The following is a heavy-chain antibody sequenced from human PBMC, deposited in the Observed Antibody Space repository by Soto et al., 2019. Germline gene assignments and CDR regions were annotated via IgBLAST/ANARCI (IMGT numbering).Heavy chain of an antibody. Sequence: SGTLSLTCTVSCGSVTSSSYSWGWIRQPPGKGLEWIGTIYYSENTYYNPSLMSRVTISVDTSKNQFSLKLISVTAADTAVYYCARLNGYCISTNCHGYYGMDVWGQGTTVTVSS. J-gene: IGHJ6*02. CDR1: CGSVTSSSYS. D-gene: IGHD2-2*01. CDR2: IYYSENT. V-gene: IGHV4-39*01. CDR3: ARLNGYCISTNCHGYYGMDV.